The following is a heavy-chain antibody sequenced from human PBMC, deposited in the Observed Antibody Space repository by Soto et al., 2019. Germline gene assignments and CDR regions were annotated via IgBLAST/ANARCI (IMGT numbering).Heavy chain of an antibody. CDR2: ISYDGSNK. V-gene: IGHV3-30*18. CDR3: AKGYYDSSGYYY. D-gene: IGHD3-22*01. J-gene: IGHJ4*02. CDR1: GFTFSSYG. Sequence: PGGSLRLSCAASGFTFSSYGMHWVRQAPGKGLEWVAVISYDGSNKYYADSVKGRFTISGDNSKNTLYLQMNSLRAEDTAVYYCAKGYYDSSGYYYWGQGTLVTVSS.